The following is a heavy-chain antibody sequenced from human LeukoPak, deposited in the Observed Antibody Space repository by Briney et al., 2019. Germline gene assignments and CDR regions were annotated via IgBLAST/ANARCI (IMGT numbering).Heavy chain of an antibody. J-gene: IGHJ3*02. CDR2: IGGSSRSI. CDR1: GFTFSTYS. V-gene: IGHV3-21*01. CDR3: AREGVGATVEAFDI. D-gene: IGHD1-26*01. Sequence: GGSLRLSCAASGFTFSTYSMNWVRQAPGKGLEWVSSIGGSSRSIYHADSVKGRFTISRDNAKNSLYLQMNSLRAEDTAVYYCAREGVGATVEAFDIWGQGTLVTVSS.